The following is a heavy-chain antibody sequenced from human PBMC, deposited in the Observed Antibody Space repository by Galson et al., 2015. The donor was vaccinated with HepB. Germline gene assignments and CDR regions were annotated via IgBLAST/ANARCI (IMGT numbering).Heavy chain of an antibody. CDR3: ARVRSGSYLNYFDY. J-gene: IGHJ4*02. CDR1: GFTFSSYA. D-gene: IGHD1-26*01. CDR2: ISSNGGST. V-gene: IGHV3-64*01. Sequence: SLRLSCAASGFTFSSYAMHWVRQAPGKGLEYVSAISSNGGSTYYANSVKGRFTISRDNSKNTLYLQMGSLRAEDMAVYYCARVRSGSYLNYFDYWGQGTLVTVSS.